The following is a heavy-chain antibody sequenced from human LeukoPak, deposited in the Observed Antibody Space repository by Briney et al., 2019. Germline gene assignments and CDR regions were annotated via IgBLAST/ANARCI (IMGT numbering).Heavy chain of an antibody. Sequence: GGSLRLSCAASGFTFSTYWMTWVRQAPGKGLEWVANIKQDGSEEYYVDSVKGRFTISRDNAKNSLYLLMNSLRAEDTAVYYCARAGMKGSADYWGQGTLVTVSS. J-gene: IGHJ4*02. D-gene: IGHD6-25*01. V-gene: IGHV3-7*01. CDR2: IKQDGSEE. CDR1: GFTFSTYW. CDR3: ARAGMKGSADY.